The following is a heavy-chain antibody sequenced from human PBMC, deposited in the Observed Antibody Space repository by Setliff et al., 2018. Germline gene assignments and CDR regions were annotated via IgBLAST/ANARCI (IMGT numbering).Heavy chain of an antibody. CDR1: GYTFTESI. V-gene: IGHV1-18*01. CDR3: LRLVRYCSRTSCQRTSGDEV. CDR2: IGVYSGNT. Sequence: ASVKVSCKASGYTFTESIVSWVRQAPGQGLEWLGWIGVYSGNTYTAQRFQGRVTTTTDTSTNMAYLELRGLRSDDTAVYYCLRLVRYCSRTSCQRTSGDEVWGQGTLVTVSS. J-gene: IGHJ4*02. D-gene: IGHD2-8*01.